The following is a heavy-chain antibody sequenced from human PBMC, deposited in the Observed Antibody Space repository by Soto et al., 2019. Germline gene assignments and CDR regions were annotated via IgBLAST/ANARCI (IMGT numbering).Heavy chain of an antibody. V-gene: IGHV3-15*07. D-gene: IGHD6-13*01. J-gene: IGHJ4*02. CDR3: TTDAAFTAPIAAAGTCFDY. CDR1: GFTFSNAW. Sequence: GGSLRLSCAASGFTFSNAWMNWVRQAPGKGLEWVGRIKSKTDGGTTDYAAPVKGRFTISRDDSKNTLYLQMNSLKTEDTAVYYCTTDAAFTAPIAAAGTCFDYWGQGTLVTVSS. CDR2: IKSKTDGGTT.